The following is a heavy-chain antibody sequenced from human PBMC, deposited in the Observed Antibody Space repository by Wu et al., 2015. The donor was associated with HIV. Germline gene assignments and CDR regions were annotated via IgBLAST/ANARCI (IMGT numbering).Heavy chain of an antibody. Sequence: QVHLVQSGTEVQKPGASVKLSCKTSGDTFTDHFMHWVRQAPGQGLEWVGCINPKTGDTNYAQKFQGRLILTTDMSTDTSISIVFMELRGLTSNDAAVYYCARVPRDISSWKGAEYFQDWGQGTLVVVSS. CDR3: ARVPRDISSWKGAEYFQD. CDR1: GDTFTDHF. V-gene: IGHV1-2*02. D-gene: IGHD1-1*01. J-gene: IGHJ1*01. CDR2: INPKTGDT.